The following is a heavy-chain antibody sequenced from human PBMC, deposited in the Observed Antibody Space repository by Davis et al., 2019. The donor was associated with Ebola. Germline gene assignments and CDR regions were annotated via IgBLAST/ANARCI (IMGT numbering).Heavy chain of an antibody. Sequence: GESLKISCAASGFTFSSYWMHWVRQAPGKGLVWVSRINSDGSSTSYADSVKGRFTISRDNAKNTLYLQMNSLRSEETAVYYCARGYSYGFDYWGQGTLVTVSS. CDR3: ARGYSYGFDY. V-gene: IGHV3-74*01. CDR1: GFTFSSYW. CDR2: INSDGSST. J-gene: IGHJ4*02. D-gene: IGHD5-18*01.